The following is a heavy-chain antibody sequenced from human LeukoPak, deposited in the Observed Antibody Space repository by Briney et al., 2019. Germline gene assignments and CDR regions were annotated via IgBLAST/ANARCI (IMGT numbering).Heavy chain of an antibody. D-gene: IGHD6-6*01. CDR3: AKGGYSSSLGKFDY. CDR2: IWYDGSNK. V-gene: IGHV3-33*06. J-gene: IGHJ4*02. CDR1: GFAFDEHG. Sequence: GGSLRLSCTASGFAFDEHGMHWVRQAPGKGLEWVAVIWYDGSNKYYADSVKGRFTISRDNSKNTLYLQMNSLRAEDTAVYYCAKGGYSSSLGKFDYWGQGTLVTVSS.